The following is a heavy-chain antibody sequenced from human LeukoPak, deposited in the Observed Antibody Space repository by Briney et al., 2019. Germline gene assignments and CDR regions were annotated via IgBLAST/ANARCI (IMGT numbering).Heavy chain of an antibody. V-gene: IGHV3-7*01. CDR3: ARGSNWNYFGSDY. J-gene: IGHJ4*02. CDR2: IKQDESEK. Sequence: PGETLSLTCAASGFTISSYWLSWVCQAPGKGQGRVASIKQDESEKYYVDSVNGRFTISRDNAKHSLYLQMNSLRAEDTAVYYCARGSNWNYFGSDYWGQGTLVAVSS. CDR1: GFTISSYW. D-gene: IGHD1-7*01.